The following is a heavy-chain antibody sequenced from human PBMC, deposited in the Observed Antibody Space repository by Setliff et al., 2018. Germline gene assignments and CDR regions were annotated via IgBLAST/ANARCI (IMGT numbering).Heavy chain of an antibody. V-gene: IGHV3-74*01. CDR2: INSDGSST. CDR1: GFSFSNYW. J-gene: IGHJ4*02. Sequence: GESLKISCAASGFSFSNYWMHWVRQAPGKGLVWVSRINSDGSSTNYADSVKGQFTVSRDNAKNTLYLQMNSLRAEDMAVYYCARDGHNVYYFDYWGLGTLVTAPQ. CDR3: ARDGHNVYYFDY. D-gene: IGHD1-1*01.